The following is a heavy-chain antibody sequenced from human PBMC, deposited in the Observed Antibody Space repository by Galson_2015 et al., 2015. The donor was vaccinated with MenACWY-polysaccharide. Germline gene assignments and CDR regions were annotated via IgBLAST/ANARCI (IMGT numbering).Heavy chain of an antibody. Sequence: SVKVSCKASGYTFTSYDINWVRQATGQGLEWMGWMNPNSGNTGHEQKLQGRVTMTRNTSISTSYTELSSLTSEDTAVYYFARTKAGTPSFDYPRQRTLLTVSS. CDR3: ARTKAGTPSFDY. CDR1: GYTFTSYD. CDR2: MNPNSGNT. D-gene: IGHD6-19*01. J-gene: IGHJ4*02. V-gene: IGHV1-8*01.